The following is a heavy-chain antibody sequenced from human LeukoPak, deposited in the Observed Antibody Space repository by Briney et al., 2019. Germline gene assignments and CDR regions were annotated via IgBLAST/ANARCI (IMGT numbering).Heavy chain of an antibody. CDR2: IRYDGSNK. CDR3: ARDLGYSSGPNY. J-gene: IGHJ4*02. CDR1: GFTFSSYG. D-gene: IGHD6-19*01. Sequence: AESLRLSCAASGFTFSSYGMHWVRQAPAKGLEWEAFIRYDGSNKYYADSVKGRFTISRDNSKNTLYLQMHSLRAEDTAVYYCARDLGYSSGPNYWGQGNRVTVSS. V-gene: IGHV3-30*02.